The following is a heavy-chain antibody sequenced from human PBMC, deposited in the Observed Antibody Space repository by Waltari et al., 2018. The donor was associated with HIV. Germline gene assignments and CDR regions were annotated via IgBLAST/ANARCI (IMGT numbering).Heavy chain of an antibody. V-gene: IGHV4-31*03. D-gene: IGHD5-12*01. CDR2: IYYSGST. CDR3: ARGYSGYDSGGSFDY. CDR1: GGSISSGGYY. J-gene: IGHJ4*02. Sequence: QVQLQESGPGLVKPSQPLSLTCTVSGGSISSGGYYWSWIRQHPGKGLEWIGYIYYSGSTYYNPSLKSRVTISVDTSKNQFSLKLSSVTAADTAVYYCARGYSGYDSGGSFDYWGQGTLVTVSS.